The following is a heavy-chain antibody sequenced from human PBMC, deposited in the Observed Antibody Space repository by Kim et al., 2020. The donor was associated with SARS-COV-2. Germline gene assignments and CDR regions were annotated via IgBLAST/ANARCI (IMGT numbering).Heavy chain of an antibody. Sequence: GGSLRLSCAASGFTFSLYAMSWVRQAPGKGLEWVSTIRGDGGSTYYADSVKGRFTISRDNSKNTLFLQMSSLRAEDTAIYYCARYQLLPGRCFESWGQGTLVTVSS. D-gene: IGHD1-20*01. CDR3: ARYQLLPGRCFES. CDR1: GFTFSLYA. J-gene: IGHJ4*02. V-gene: IGHV3-23*01. CDR2: IRGDGGST.